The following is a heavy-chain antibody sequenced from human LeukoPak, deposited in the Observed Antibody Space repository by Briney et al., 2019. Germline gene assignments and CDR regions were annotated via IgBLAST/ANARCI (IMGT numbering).Heavy chain of an antibody. CDR1: GYTFTSYD. CDR2: MNPNRGNT. CDR3: ARGRGDYFDY. J-gene: IGHJ4*02. D-gene: IGHD3-10*01. V-gene: IGHV1-8*01. Sequence: ASVKVSCKASGYTFTSYDINGVRQATGQGLEWMGWMNPNRGNTGYAQKFQGRVTMTRNTSISTAYMELRSLRSEDTAVDHCARGRGDYFDYWGQGTLVTVSS.